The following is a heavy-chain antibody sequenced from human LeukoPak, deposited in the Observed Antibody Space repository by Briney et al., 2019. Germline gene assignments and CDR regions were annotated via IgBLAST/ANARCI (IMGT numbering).Heavy chain of an antibody. V-gene: IGHV3-23*01. J-gene: IGHJ4*02. CDR1: GFTFSNYV. D-gene: IGHD3-10*01. CDR3: ANRGY. Sequence: GGSLRLSCAASGFTFSNYVMNWVRQAPGKGLDWVSTISGSGGSTYYADSVKGRFTISRDNSKNTLYLQMNSLRADDTAVYYCANRGYWGQGTLVTVSS. CDR2: ISGSGGST.